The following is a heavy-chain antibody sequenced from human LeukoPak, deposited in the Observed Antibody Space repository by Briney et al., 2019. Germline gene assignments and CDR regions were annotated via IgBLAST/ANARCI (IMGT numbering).Heavy chain of an antibody. D-gene: IGHD3-10*01. CDR1: GITLSASG. J-gene: IGHJ5*02. CDR2: ISEGGGTS. V-gene: IGHV3-23*01. Sequence: GSLRLFCGASGITLSASGITWVRQAPGKGLEWVFTISEGGGTSYYYADSVKGRFTISRDNSKNTLYLQMNSLRAEDTAIYYCAKYFYASVSFDAWGQGTLVTVSS. CDR3: AKYFYASVSFDA.